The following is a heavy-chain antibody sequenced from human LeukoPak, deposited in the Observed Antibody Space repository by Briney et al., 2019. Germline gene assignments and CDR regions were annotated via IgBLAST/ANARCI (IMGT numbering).Heavy chain of an antibody. V-gene: IGHV3-33*01. CDR3: ARDFYFSRTSCYAPSFDY. J-gene: IGHJ4*02. CDR2: IGYDGTNE. D-gene: IGHD2-2*01. Sequence: PGRSLRLSCAASGFTFSSYGMHWVGQAPGKGLEWVALIGYDGTNEYYADSVKGRFTISRDKSKNTLYLQMKSLRAEDTAVYYCARDFYFSRTSCYAPSFDYWGQGTLVTVSS. CDR1: GFTFSSYG.